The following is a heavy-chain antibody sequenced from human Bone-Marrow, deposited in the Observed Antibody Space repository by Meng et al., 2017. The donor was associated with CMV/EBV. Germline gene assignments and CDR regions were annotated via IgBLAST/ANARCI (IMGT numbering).Heavy chain of an antibody. J-gene: IGHJ4*02. Sequence: GRSLRLSCAASGFTFSSYGMHWVRQAPGKGLEWVAVIWYDGSNKYYADSVKGRFTISRDNAKNTLYLQMNSLRAEDTAVYYCAVAVAGNWGQGTLVTVSS. CDR3: AVAVAGN. CDR2: IWYDGSNK. D-gene: IGHD6-19*01. CDR1: GFTFSSYG. V-gene: IGHV3-33*03.